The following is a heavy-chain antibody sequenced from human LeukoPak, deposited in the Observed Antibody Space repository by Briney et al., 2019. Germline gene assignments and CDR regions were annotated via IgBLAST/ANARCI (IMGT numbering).Heavy chain of an antibody. D-gene: IGHD1-26*01. CDR2: ISAYNGNT. J-gene: IGHJ4*02. CDR1: GYTFTSYG. V-gene: IGHV1-18*01. Sequence: ASVKVSCKASGYTFTSYGISWVRQAPGQGLEWMGWISAYNGNTNYAQKLQGRVTMTTDTSTSTAYMELTSLRSNDTAVSYCARNHSYSWGYFKGGGDYWGQGTLVTVSS. CDR3: ARNHSYSWGYFKGGGDY.